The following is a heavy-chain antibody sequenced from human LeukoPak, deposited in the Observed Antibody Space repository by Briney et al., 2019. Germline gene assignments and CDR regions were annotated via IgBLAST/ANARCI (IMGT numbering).Heavy chain of an antibody. CDR3: ARVVVTYYFDY. V-gene: IGHV3-66*01. CDR1: GFTVSSNY. Sequence: GGSLRLSCAASGFTVSSNYMSWVRQAPGKGPEWVSVIYSGGSTYYADSVKGRFTISRDNSKNTLYLQMNSLRAEDTAVYYCARVVVTYYFDYWGQGTLVTVSS. D-gene: IGHD3-22*01. J-gene: IGHJ4*02. CDR2: IYSGGST.